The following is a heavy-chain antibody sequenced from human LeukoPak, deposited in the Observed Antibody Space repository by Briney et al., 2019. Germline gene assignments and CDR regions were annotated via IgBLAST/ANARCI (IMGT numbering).Heavy chain of an antibody. J-gene: IGHJ6*02. CDR2: ISTTGSRT. V-gene: IGHV3-64*04. CDR1: GLTFPSYA. Sequence: PGGSLRLSCSASGLTFPSYALHWVRQAPGKGLEYVSAISTTGSRTYYADSVKGRITISRDNSKNTLHLQMNSLRAEDTAVYYCAKGSAMDVWGQGTTVTVSS. CDR3: AKGSAMDV. D-gene: IGHD1-26*01.